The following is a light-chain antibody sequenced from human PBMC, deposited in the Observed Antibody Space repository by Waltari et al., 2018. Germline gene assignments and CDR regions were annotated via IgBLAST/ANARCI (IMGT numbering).Light chain of an antibody. Sequence: QSVLTQPPSASGAPGQSVTISCSGSSSNIRGNGVHWYQHLSGAAPKLLIYNNNQRPSGVPDRFSGSKSGTSASLAITGLRSEDEVDYYCEAWDDSLSGWVFGGGTRLTVL. V-gene: IGLV1-47*02. CDR2: NNN. CDR3: EAWDDSLSGWV. CDR1: SSNIRGNG. J-gene: IGLJ2*01.